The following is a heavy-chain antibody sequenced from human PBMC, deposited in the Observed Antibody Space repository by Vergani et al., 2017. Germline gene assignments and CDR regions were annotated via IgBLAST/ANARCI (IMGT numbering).Heavy chain of an antibody. V-gene: IGHV4-34*01. CDR2: ITPSGST. D-gene: IGHD2-21*02. Sequence: QVQLQQWGAGLLKPSETLSLTCAVYGGSFSGYYWSWIRQPPGKGLEGIGEITPSGSTNYNPSLKSRVTISVDTSKSQFSLKLSSVTAADTAVYYCASRRGVTALSQGGQGTLVTVSS. CDR1: GGSFSGYY. J-gene: IGHJ4*02. CDR3: ASRRGVTALSQ.